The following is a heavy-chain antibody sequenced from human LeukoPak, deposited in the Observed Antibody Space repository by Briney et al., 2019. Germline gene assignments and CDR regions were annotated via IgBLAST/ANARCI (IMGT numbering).Heavy chain of an antibody. D-gene: IGHD1-26*01. J-gene: IGHJ4*02. V-gene: IGHV3-64*01. CDR3: ARVGRSGSYTLDY. CDR1: GFTFSSYA. CDR2: ISSSGGST. Sequence: PGGSLRLSCAASGFTFSSYAMQWVRQAPGKGLEYVSAISSSGGSTYYANSVKGRFTISRDNSKNTLYLQMGSLRAEDMAVYYCARVGRSGSYTLDYWGQGTLVTVSS.